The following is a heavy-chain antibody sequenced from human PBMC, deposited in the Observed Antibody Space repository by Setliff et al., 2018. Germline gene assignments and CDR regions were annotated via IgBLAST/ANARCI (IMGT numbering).Heavy chain of an antibody. CDR3: ARPIGGNYYGAFEN. D-gene: IGHD3-10*01. Sequence: PGESLKISCQTSGFSFTNYWVAWVRQTPGKGLEWMGITYPGDSDTRYSPSFEGQLTISADKSISTTYVQWSSLKASDTAMYYCARPIGGNYYGAFENWGQGTMVTVS. CDR2: TYPGDSDT. J-gene: IGHJ3*02. CDR1: GFSFTNYW. V-gene: IGHV5-51*01.